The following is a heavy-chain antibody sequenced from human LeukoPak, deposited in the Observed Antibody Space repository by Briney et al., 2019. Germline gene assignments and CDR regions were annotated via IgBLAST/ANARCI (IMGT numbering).Heavy chain of an antibody. CDR3: ATSSAGIQLNFFDY. D-gene: IGHD1-1*01. V-gene: IGHV1-2*02. J-gene: IGHJ4*02. CDR2: INPNSGAT. CDR1: EYTFIGHY. Sequence: GASVKVSCKASEYTFIGHYMHWVRQAPGQGLEWVGWINPNSGATNYAQKFQGRVTMTRDTSISTAYMEPSSLRSDDTAVYFCATSSAGIQLNFFDYWGQGTLVTVSS.